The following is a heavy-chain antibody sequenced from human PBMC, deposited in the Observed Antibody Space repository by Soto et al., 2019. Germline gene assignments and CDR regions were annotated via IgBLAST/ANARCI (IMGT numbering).Heavy chain of an antibody. CDR2: ISYDGSNK. Sequence: GGSLRLSCAASGFTFSSYGMHWVRQAPGKGLEWVAVISYDGSNKYYADSVKGRFTISRDNSKNTLYLQMNSLRAEDTAVYYCAKDSGPNYDFWSGYYNYYYYGMGVWGQGTTVTVSS. CDR3: AKDSGPNYDFWSGYYNYYYYGMGV. CDR1: GFTFSSYG. D-gene: IGHD3-3*01. J-gene: IGHJ6*02. V-gene: IGHV3-30*18.